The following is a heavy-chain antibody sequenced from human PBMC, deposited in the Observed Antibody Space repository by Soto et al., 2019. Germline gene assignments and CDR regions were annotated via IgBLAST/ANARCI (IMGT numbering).Heavy chain of an antibody. Sequence: SVKVSCKASGGTFSSYTISWVRQAPGQGLEWMGRIIPILGIANYAQKFQGRVTITADKSTSTAYMELSSLRSEDTAVYYCAHRITIFGVVIPKEAFDIWGQGTMVTVSS. V-gene: IGHV1-69*02. D-gene: IGHD3-3*01. CDR3: AHRITIFGVVIPKEAFDI. CDR2: IIPILGIA. J-gene: IGHJ3*02. CDR1: GGTFSSYT.